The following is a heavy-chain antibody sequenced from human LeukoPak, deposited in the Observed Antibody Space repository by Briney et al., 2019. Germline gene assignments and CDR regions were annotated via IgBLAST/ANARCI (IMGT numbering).Heavy chain of an antibody. J-gene: IGHJ6*03. D-gene: IGHD1-14*01. CDR3: ARDRKYYYHMGV. Sequence: SETLSLTCTVSGGSTSSATYYWGWIRQPPGKGLEWIGSIYHSGSTYYNPSLKSRVTISVDTSKNQFSLRLSSLTAADTALYYCARDRKYYYHMGVWGKGTTVTVSS. CDR2: IYHSGST. V-gene: IGHV4-39*07. CDR1: GGSTSSATYY.